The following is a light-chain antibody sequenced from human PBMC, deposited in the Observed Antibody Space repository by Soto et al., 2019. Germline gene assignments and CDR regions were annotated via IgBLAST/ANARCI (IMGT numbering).Light chain of an antibody. V-gene: IGKV3-11*01. CDR2: DAS. CDR3: HQRYNWPLT. Sequence: EIVLTQSPATLSLSPGERATLSCRASQGVSSYLAWYQQKPGQAPRLLIYDASSRDAGIPARFSGSGSGTDFTLTISSLEPEDFAVYYCHQRYNWPLTFGGGTKVEIK. J-gene: IGKJ4*01. CDR1: QGVSSY.